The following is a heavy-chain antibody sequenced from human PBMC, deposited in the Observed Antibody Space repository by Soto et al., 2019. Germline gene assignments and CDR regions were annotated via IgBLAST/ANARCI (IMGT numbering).Heavy chain of an antibody. CDR2: VHHSGRT. CDR3: ARMRWLPEGHYMDV. D-gene: IGHD5-12*01. J-gene: IGHJ6*03. Sequence: QVELQESGPGLVQASETLSLTCTVSGGTIDDSYWTWVRHVPGRGLEWIGFVHHSGRTSYNPSLESRVTISLDKSNNQFSLRLTSMTAADTAVYFCARMRWLPEGHYMDVWGKGPTVTVSS. V-gene: IGHV4-59*12. CDR1: GGTIDDSY.